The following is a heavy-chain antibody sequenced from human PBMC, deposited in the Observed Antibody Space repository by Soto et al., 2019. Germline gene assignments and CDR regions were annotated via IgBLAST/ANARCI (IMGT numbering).Heavy chain of an antibody. CDR2: ISGSSTYI. CDR3: ARDPPATRHGMDV. V-gene: IGHV3-21*01. CDR1: GFTFSSYS. J-gene: IGHJ6*02. Sequence: TGGSLRLSCAASGFTFSSYSMNWVRQAPGKGLEWVSSISGSSTYIYYADSVKGRFTISRDSAKNSLYLEMNSLRAEDTAVYYCARDPPATRHGMDVWGQGTTVTVSS.